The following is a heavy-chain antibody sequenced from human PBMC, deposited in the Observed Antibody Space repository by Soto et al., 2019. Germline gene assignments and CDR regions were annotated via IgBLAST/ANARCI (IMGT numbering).Heavy chain of an antibody. V-gene: IGHV1-69*13. CDR3: AREIPSDDYYDSSGYIDY. CDR1: GGTFSNYA. D-gene: IGHD3-22*01. J-gene: IGHJ4*02. Sequence: GASVKVSCKASGGTFSNYAINWVRQAPGQGLEWMGGIIPIFGTANYAQKFQGRVTITADESTSTAYLDLSSLRSEDTAVYYCAREIPSDDYYDSSGYIDYWGQGTLVTVSS. CDR2: IIPIFGTA.